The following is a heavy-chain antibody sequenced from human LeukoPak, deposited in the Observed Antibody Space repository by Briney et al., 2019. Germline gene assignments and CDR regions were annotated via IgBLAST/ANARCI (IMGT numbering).Heavy chain of an antibody. CDR1: GFTFSNYA. Sequence: GGSLRLSCAASGFTFSNYAMSWVRQAPGKGLEWVSVISGSGGATYYADSVKGRFTISRDNSKNTLYLQMNSLRVEDTAIYYCVKWTGYGMYWGQGTLVTVSS. V-gene: IGHV3-23*01. D-gene: IGHD3/OR15-3a*01. CDR2: ISGSGGAT. CDR3: VKWTGYGMY. J-gene: IGHJ4*02.